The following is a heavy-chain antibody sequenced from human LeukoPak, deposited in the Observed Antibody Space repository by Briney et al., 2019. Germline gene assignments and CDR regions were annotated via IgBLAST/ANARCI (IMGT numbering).Heavy chain of an antibody. CDR2: IRSDGSDK. V-gene: IGHV3-30*02. D-gene: IGHD3-16*01. Sequence: GGSLRLSCAASGFTFSSFSMHWVRQAPGKGLEWVAFIRSDGSDKYYADSLKGRFTIPRDNSKNTLYLQLNNLRTEDTAVYHCATRAFSSTTYGFGFWGQGTLVTVSS. CDR3: ATRAFSSTTYGFGF. J-gene: IGHJ4*02. CDR1: GFTFSSFS.